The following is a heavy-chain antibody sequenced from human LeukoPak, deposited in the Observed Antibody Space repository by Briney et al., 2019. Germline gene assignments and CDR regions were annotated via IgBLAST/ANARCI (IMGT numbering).Heavy chain of an antibody. CDR3: AKEEWLLAVYFDY. J-gene: IGHJ4*02. CDR1: GFIFSDYE. V-gene: IGHV3-48*03. Sequence: PGGSLRLSCEASGFIFSDYEMNWVRQAPGKGLEWLSHISISGTTIHYADSVKGRFTISRDNAKNSLYLQMTSLRAEDTAVYYCAKEEWLLAVYFDYWGQGTLVTVSS. D-gene: IGHD3-3*01. CDR2: ISISGTTI.